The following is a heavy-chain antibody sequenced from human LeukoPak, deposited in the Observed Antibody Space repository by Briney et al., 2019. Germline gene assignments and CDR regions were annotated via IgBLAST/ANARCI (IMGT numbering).Heavy chain of an antibody. J-gene: IGHJ4*02. V-gene: IGHV4-59*01. D-gene: IGHD6-19*01. CDR2: IYYSGST. CDR3: ARRGPIAVAGHFDY. Sequence: SETLSLTCTVSGGSISSYYWSWIRQPPGKGLEWIGYIYYSGSTNYNLSLKSRVTISVDTSKSQFSLNLDSVTAADTAVYYCARRGPIAVAGHFDYWGQGTLVTVSS. CDR1: GGSISSYY.